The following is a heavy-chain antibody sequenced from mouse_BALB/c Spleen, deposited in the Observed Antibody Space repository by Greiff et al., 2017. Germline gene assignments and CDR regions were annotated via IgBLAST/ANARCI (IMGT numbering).Heavy chain of an antibody. CDR3: AREGNSSGYGAY. V-gene: IGHV1-54*01. CDR2: INPGSGGT. CDR1: GYAFTNYL. D-gene: IGHD3-1*01. Sequence: QVHVKQSGAELVRPGTSVKVSCKASGYAFTNYLIEWVKQRPGQGLEWIGVINPGSGGTNYNEKFKGKATLTADKSSSTAYMQLSSLTSDDSAVYFCAREGNSSGYGAYWGQGTLVTVSA. J-gene: IGHJ3*01.